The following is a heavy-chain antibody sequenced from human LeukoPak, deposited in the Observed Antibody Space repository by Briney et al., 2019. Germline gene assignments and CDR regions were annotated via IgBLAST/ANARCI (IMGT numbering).Heavy chain of an antibody. CDR3: AKNRGGSCYSRLDY. CDR1: GFTFSTYA. D-gene: IGHD2-15*01. V-gene: IGHV3-23*01. Sequence: GGSLRLSCVASGFTFSTYAMSWVRQAPGKGLEWVSAISGSDDSTYYADSVKGRFTISRDNSKNTLYLQMNSLRAEDTAVYHCAKNRGGSCYSRLDYWGQGTLVTVSS. J-gene: IGHJ4*02. CDR2: ISGSDDST.